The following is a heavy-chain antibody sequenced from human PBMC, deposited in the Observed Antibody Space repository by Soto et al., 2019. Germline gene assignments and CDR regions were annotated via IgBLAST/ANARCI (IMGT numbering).Heavy chain of an antibody. CDR3: AEVGDAVSGYFGF. CDR2: VSFHGSHK. CDR1: GFTFSSYA. V-gene: IGHV3-30*03. Sequence: PGGSLRLPCAVSGFTFSSYAIHWVRQAPGKGPEWVADVSFHGSHKTYAVRARGRFTISRDNSKKTVYLQMNSLRAEDTALYYCAEVGDAVSGYFGFWGQGTQGTVAS. D-gene: IGHD3-3*01. J-gene: IGHJ6*01.